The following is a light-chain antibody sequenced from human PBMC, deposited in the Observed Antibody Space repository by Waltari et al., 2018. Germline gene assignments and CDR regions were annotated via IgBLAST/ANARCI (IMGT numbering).Light chain of an antibody. CDR2: DAS. CDR3: QQESNWSYS. CDR1: QSVSSK. V-gene: IGKV3D-15*01. J-gene: IGKJ2*03. Sequence: DIIMTQSPATLSLSPGERATLSCRASQSVSSKLAWYQQKPGQAPRLLIYDASSRATGIPDRFSGGGSGTEFTLTISSLEPEDVAVYFCQQESNWSYSFGQGTKVEI.